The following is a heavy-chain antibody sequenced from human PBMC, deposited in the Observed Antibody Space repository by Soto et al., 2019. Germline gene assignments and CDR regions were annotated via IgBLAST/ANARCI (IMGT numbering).Heavy chain of an antibody. D-gene: IGHD3-10*01. CDR1: GFTFRNYG. CDR3: AKGRGPGAPPTNIKYGMDN. J-gene: IGHJ6*02. CDR2: ISYDGRNK. Sequence: PGGSLRLSCAASGFTFRNYGMHWVRQAPGKGLEWVAVISYDGRNKYYADSVKGRFTISRDNSKNTLYLQVNSLRAEDTAVYNCAKGRGPGAPPTNIKYGMDNLGQETTVKVSS. V-gene: IGHV3-30*18.